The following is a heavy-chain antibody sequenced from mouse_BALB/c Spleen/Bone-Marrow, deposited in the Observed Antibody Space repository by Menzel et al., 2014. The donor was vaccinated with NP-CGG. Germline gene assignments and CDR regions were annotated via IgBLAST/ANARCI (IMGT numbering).Heavy chain of an antibody. V-gene: IGHV5-17*02. D-gene: IGHD1-1*01. CDR3: ARSSDNYGSSPIAY. CDR1: GFTFSSFG. Sequence: EVKLVESGGGLVQPGGSRKLSCAASGFTFSSFGMHWVRQAPEKGLEWVAYISSGSSTIYYADTVKGRFTISRDNPKNTLFLQMTSLRSEDTAMYYCARSSDNYGSSPIAYWGQGTLVTVSA. CDR2: ISSGSSTI. J-gene: IGHJ3*01.